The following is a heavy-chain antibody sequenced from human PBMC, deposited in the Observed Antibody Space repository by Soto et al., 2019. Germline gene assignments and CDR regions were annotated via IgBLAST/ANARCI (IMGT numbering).Heavy chain of an antibody. V-gene: IGHV1-18*01. Sequence: ASVKVSCKASGYTFTSYGISWVRQAPGQGLEWMGWISAYNGNTNYAQKLQGRVTMTTDTSTSTAYMELRSLRSDDTAVYYCARDRTYYYGSGSPDAFDIWGQGTMVTVSS. CDR2: ISAYNGNT. J-gene: IGHJ3*02. CDR1: GYTFTSYG. D-gene: IGHD3-10*01. CDR3: ARDRTYYYGSGSPDAFDI.